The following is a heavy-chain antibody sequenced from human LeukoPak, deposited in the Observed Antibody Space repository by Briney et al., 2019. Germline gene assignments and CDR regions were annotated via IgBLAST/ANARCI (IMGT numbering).Heavy chain of an antibody. J-gene: IGHJ5*02. CDR3: ARGGYYDFWSGYPYNWFDP. V-gene: IGHV3-48*01. Sequence: QSGGSLRLSCAASGFTFSSYSMNWVRQAPGKGLEWVSYISSSSSTIYYADSVKGRFTISRDNAKNSLYLQMNSLRAEDTAVYYCARGGYYDFWSGYPYNWFDPWGQGTLVTVSS. CDR1: GFTFSSYS. D-gene: IGHD3-3*01. CDR2: ISSSSSTI.